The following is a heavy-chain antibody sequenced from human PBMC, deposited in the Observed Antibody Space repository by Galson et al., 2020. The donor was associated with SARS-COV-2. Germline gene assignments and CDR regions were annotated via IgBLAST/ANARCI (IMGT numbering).Heavy chain of an antibody. CDR2: IYTSGNT. D-gene: IGHD3-22*01. J-gene: IGHJ6*02. CDR3: ARMSYYDSVGYFYTTTSYYGMDV. CDR1: GGSISSSHYY. Sequence: SETLSLTCTVSGGSISSSHYYWNWIRQPAGKGLEWIGRIYTSGNTNYNPSLKSRVIMSVDTSKNQFPLKLSSVTAADTAVYYCARMSYYDSVGYFYTTTSYYGMDVWGQGTTVTVSS. V-gene: IGHV4-61*02.